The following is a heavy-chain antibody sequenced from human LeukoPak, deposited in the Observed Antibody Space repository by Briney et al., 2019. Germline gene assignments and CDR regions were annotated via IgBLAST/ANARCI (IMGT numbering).Heavy chain of an antibody. V-gene: IGHV3-23*01. CDR2: ISGSGGST. Sequence: GGSLRLSCAASGFTFSSYAVSWVRQAPGKGLEWVSAISGSGGSTYYADSVKGRFTISRDNSKNTLYLQMNSLRAEDTAVYYCAKDKHYDSSALYPYFDYWGQGTLVTVSS. CDR3: AKDKHYDSSALYPYFDY. D-gene: IGHD3-22*01. J-gene: IGHJ4*02. CDR1: GFTFSSYA.